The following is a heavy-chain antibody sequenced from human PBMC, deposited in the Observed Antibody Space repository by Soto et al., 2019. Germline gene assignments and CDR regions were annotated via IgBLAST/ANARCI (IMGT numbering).Heavy chain of an antibody. V-gene: IGHV4-4*02. CDR3: ARLSFGDTYYYYYGMDV. J-gene: IGHJ6*02. CDR2: IYHSGST. Sequence: SETLSLTCAVSGGSISSSNWWSWVRQPPGKGLEWIGEIYHSGSTNYNPSLKSRVTISVDKSKNQFSLKLSSVTAADTAVYYFARLSFGDTYYYYYGMDVWGQGTTVT. D-gene: IGHD3-10*01. CDR1: GGSISSSNW.